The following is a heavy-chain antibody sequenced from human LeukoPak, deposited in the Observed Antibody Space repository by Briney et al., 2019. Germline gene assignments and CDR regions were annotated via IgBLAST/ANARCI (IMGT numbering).Heavy chain of an antibody. CDR1: AFTFSDYW. J-gene: IGHJ4*02. CDR2: IKQDGSEK. D-gene: IGHD1-1*01. V-gene: IGHV3-7*01. CDR3: ARGDHFLESTFDY. Sequence: GGSLRLSCATSAFTFSDYWMSWVRQTPGKGLEWVANIKQDGSEKYYVDSVKGRFTISRDNAKNSLYLQMNSLRAEDTAVYYCARGDHFLESTFDYWGQGTLVTVSS.